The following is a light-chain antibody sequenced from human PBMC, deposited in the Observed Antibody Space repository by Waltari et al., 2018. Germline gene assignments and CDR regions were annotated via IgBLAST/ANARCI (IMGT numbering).Light chain of an antibody. V-gene: IGKV3-20*01. CDR1: ETVSRA. CDR2: GAS. Sequence: IVLTQSPGTLSLSPGERATLPCRASETVSRALAWYQQKPGQAPRLLIYGASTRAPGIPDRCSGSGSGTDFSLTISGLEPEDFAVYYCQHYVRLPATFGQGTKVEIK. J-gene: IGKJ1*01. CDR3: QHYVRLPAT.